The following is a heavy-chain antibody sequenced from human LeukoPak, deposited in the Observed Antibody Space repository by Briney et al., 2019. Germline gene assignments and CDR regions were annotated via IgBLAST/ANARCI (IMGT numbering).Heavy chain of an antibody. CDR2: IYPDDSDT. CDR1: GYPFTTYW. V-gene: IGHV5-51*01. Sequence: GGSLKISCKGSGYPFTTYWIAWVRQMPGKGLEGMGIIYPDDSDTRYSPSFQGQVTISADKSISTAYLQWSSLKASDTAMYYCARQAGYSTAWYDFDYWGQGTLVTVSS. CDR3: ARQAGYSTAWYDFDY. D-gene: IGHD6-19*01. J-gene: IGHJ4*02.